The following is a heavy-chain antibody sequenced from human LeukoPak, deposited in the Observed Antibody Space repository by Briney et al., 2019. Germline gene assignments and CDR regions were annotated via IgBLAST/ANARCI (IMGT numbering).Heavy chain of an antibody. CDR2: ISYDGSNK. CDR1: GFTFSSYG. CDR3: AKVTWGLLEGPFDY. J-gene: IGHJ4*02. D-gene: IGHD1-26*01. Sequence: PGGSLRLSCAASGFTFSSYGMHWVRQAPGKGLEWVAVISYDGSNKYYADSVKGRFTISRDNSKNTLYLQMNSLRAEDTAVYYCAKVTWGLLEGPFDYWGQGTLVTVSS. V-gene: IGHV3-30*18.